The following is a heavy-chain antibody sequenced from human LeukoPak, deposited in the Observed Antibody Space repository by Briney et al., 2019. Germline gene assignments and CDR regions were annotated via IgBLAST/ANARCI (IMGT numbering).Heavy chain of an antibody. CDR3: ARLLPSGSYFLGDY. V-gene: IGHV3-64*01. J-gene: IGHJ4*02. CDR2: ISSNGGST. Sequence: GGSLXLSCAASGYTFSSYAMHWVRQAPGKGLEYVSAISSNGGSTYYANSVKGRFTIYRDNSKNKLYIQMGSLRADDTAVYYCARLLPSGSYFLGDYWGQGTLVTVSS. CDR1: GYTFSSYA. D-gene: IGHD3-10*01.